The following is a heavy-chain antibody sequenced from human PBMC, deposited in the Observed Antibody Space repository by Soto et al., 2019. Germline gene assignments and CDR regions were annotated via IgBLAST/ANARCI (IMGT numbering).Heavy chain of an antibody. CDR1: GGTFSSYA. V-gene: IGHV1-69*01. CDR2: IIPIFGTA. Sequence: QVQLVQSGAEEKKPGSSVKVSCKTSGGTFSSYAISWVRQAPGQGLEWMGGIIPIFGTANYAQKFQGRVTITADESTSTASMELXXXRSEDTAVYYCARDRDNSGSYYHYWGQGXLVTVSS. D-gene: IGHD1-26*01. CDR3: ARDRDNSGSYYHY. J-gene: IGHJ4*02.